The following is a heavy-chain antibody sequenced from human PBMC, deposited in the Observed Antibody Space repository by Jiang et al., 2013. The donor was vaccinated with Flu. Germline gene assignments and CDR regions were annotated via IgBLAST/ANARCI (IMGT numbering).Heavy chain of an antibody. V-gene: IGHV3-53*04. CDR2: IYSGGST. CDR3: ARYKGLNRYHYYYGMDV. D-gene: IGHD1-1*01. Sequence: PGGSLRLSCAASGFTVSSNYMSWVRQAPGKGLEWVSVIYSGGSTYYADSVKGRFTISRHNSKNTLYLQMNSLRAEDTAVYYCARYKGLNRYHYYYGMDVWGQGTTVTVSS. CDR1: GFTVSSNY. J-gene: IGHJ6*02.